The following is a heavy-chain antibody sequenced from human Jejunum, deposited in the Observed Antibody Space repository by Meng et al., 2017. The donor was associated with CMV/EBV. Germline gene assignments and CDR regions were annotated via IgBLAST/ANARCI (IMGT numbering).Heavy chain of an antibody. D-gene: IGHD4-17*01. V-gene: IGHV3-74*01. J-gene: IGHJ4*02. CDR1: GFIFSGYW. CDR2: IKFDGTTT. CDR3: ARGPGD. Sequence: EVQLGGSGGALVQPGGSLRFSCAASGFIFSGYWMHWVRQVPGKGLVWVSYIKFDGTTTYYADSVKGRFTISRDNAKNTLYLQMNDLRVEDTGLYYCARGPGDLGQGTLVTVSS.